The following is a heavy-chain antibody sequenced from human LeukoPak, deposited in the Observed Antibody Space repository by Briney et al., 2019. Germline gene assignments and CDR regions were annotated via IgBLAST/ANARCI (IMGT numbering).Heavy chain of an antibody. J-gene: IGHJ4*02. V-gene: IGHV4-59*01. CDR2: IYYSGST. Sequence: SETLSLTCTVSGGSISTYYWTWIRQPPGKGLEWIGYIYYSGSTNYNPSLERRITISVDTSKNQFSLKLPSVTAADTAVCYCARARGAMGYYFDYWGQGTLVTVSS. CDR1: GGSISTYY. D-gene: IGHD5-18*01. CDR3: ARARGAMGYYFDY.